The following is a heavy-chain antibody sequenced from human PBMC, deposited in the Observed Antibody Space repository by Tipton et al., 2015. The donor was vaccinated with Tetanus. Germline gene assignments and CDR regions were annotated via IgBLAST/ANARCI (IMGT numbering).Heavy chain of an antibody. D-gene: IGHD4-17*01. V-gene: IGHV4-59*01. CDR2: IYYSGST. CDR1: GGSISSYY. CDR3: AREGVYGDYVRAFDP. J-gene: IGHJ5*02. Sequence: LRLSCTVSGGSISSYYWSWIRQPPGKGLEWIGYIYYSGSTNYNPSLKSRVTISVDTSKNQFSLKLSSVTAADTAVYYCAREGVYGDYVRAFDPWGQGTLVTVSS.